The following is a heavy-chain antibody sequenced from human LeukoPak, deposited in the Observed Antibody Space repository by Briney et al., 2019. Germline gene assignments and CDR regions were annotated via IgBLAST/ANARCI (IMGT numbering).Heavy chain of an antibody. CDR2: IYSGGKT. CDR3: ARESTLGWFDP. CDR1: GFTVSSNY. J-gene: IGHJ5*02. V-gene: IGHV3-53*01. Sequence: GGSLRLSCAASGFTVSSNYMSWVRQAPGKGLEWVSVIYSGGKTYYADSVKGRFTISRDTSKNTLYLQLSGLRAEDTAVYYCARESTLGWFDPWGQGTLVTVSS.